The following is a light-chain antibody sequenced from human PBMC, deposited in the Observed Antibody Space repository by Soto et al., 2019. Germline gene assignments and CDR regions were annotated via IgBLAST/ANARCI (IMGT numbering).Light chain of an antibody. CDR3: QQYSSYPYT. V-gene: IGKV1-5*03. CDR2: KAS. J-gene: IGKJ2*01. Sequence: DIQMTQSPSTLSASVGDRVTITCRASQSISSWLAWYQQKPGTAPKLLIYKASSVQSGVPSRFSGSGSVTEFTLTISSQQPDDFVPYYCQQYSSYPYTFGQGTKLEIK. CDR1: QSISSW.